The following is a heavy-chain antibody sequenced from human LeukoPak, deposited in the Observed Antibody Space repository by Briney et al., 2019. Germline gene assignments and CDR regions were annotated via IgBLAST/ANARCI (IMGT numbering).Heavy chain of an antibody. CDR2: IKTDGSET. Sequence: GGSLRLSCAASAFTFSNYWMNRVRQAPGKGLEWVANIKTDGSETYYVDSVKGRFTISRDNAENSVYLQMNSLRAEDTAIYYCARTGKFDSWGRGTLVTVSA. CDR1: AFTFSNYW. J-gene: IGHJ5*01. V-gene: IGHV3-7*05. CDR3: ARTGKFDS.